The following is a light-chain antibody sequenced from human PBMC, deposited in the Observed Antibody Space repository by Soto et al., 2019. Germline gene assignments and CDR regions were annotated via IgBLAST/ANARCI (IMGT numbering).Light chain of an antibody. Sequence: QSVLTQPNSASGTPGQRVTISCSGSSSNIGSNTVNWYQQLPGTAPKLLIYSNNQRPSGVPDRFSGSKSGTSASLAISGLQSEDEADYYCAAWDDSLNGPVFGGGTKLTVL. V-gene: IGLV1-44*01. J-gene: IGLJ2*01. CDR2: SNN. CDR1: SSNIGSNT. CDR3: AAWDDSLNGPV.